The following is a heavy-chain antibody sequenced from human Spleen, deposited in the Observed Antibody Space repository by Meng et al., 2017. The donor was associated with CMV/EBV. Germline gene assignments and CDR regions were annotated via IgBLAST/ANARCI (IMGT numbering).Heavy chain of an antibody. CDR3: ARRGVGSTRRSFDY. J-gene: IGHJ4*02. CDR1: GGSISSTTHY. Sequence: ESLKISCTVSGGSISSTTHYWAWIRQPPGKGLEWIGSAFYSGSSYYNPALKSRVTISVDTFRNQFSLKLSSVTAADTAVYYRARRGVGSTRRSFDYWGQGTLVTVSS. D-gene: IGHD1-26*01. V-gene: IGHV4-39*01. CDR2: AFYSGSS.